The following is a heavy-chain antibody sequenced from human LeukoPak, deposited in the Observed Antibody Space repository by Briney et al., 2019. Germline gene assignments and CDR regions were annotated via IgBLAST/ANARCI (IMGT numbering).Heavy chain of an antibody. V-gene: IGHV1-69*05. CDR1: GGTFSSYA. CDR3: ARGGGSPTYYFDY. CDR2: IIPIFGTA. Sequence: GASVKVSCKASGGTFSSYAISWVRQAPGQGLEWMGGIIPIFGTANYAQKFQGRVTITTDESTSTAYMDLSSLRSEDTAVYYCARGGGSPTYYFDYWGQGTLVTVSS. J-gene: IGHJ4*02. D-gene: IGHD3-10*01.